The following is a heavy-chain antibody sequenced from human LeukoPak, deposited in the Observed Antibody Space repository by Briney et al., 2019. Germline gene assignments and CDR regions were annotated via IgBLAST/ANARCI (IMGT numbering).Heavy chain of an antibody. J-gene: IGHJ5*02. CDR2: FDPEDGET. D-gene: IGHD3-3*01. Sequence: ASVKVSCKVSGYTLTELSMHWVRQAPGKGLEWMGGFDPEDGETIYAQKFQGRVTMTEDTSTDTAYMELSSLGSEDTAVYYCATLRFLEWLSPNNWFDPWGQGTLVTVSS. CDR1: GYTLTELS. V-gene: IGHV1-24*01. CDR3: ATLRFLEWLSPNNWFDP.